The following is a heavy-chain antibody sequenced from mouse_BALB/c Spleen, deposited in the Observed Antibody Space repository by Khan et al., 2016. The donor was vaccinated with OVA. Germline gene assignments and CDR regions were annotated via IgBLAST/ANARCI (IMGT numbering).Heavy chain of an antibody. CDR1: GFTFSNYA. CDR3: ARDYWFAY. V-gene: IGHV5-6-5*01. CDR2: ISSGDST. Sequence: EVQLQESGGGLVKPGGSLKLSCAASGFTFSNYAMSWVRQSPEKRLEGVASISSGDSTYYPDSVKGRFTISRDNARNILYLQMSSLRSEDTAMYYCARDYWFAYWGQGTLVTVSA. J-gene: IGHJ3*01.